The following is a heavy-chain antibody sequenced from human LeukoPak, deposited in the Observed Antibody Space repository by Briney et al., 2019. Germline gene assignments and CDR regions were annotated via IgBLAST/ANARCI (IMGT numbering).Heavy chain of an antibody. Sequence: GESLKISCKGSGYSFPNYWIGWVRQMPGQGLEWMGIIYPADSDTRYSPSFQGQVTISADKSINTAYLQWTSLKASDTAMYYCARRKGDGYNSLFDYWGQGTLVTVSS. CDR2: IYPADSDT. CDR3: ARRKGDGYNSLFDY. CDR1: GYSFPNYW. J-gene: IGHJ4*02. D-gene: IGHD5-24*01. V-gene: IGHV5-51*01.